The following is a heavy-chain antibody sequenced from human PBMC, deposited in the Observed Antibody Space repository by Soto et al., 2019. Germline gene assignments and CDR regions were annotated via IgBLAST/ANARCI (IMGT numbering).Heavy chain of an antibody. Sequence: GGSLRLSCAASGFTFSSYAMSWVRQAPGKGLEWVSAISGSGGSTYYADSVKGRFTISRDNSKNTLYLQMNSLRAEDTAVYYCAGWYDYIWGSYRSGWFDPWGQGTLVTVSS. J-gene: IGHJ5*02. V-gene: IGHV3-23*01. D-gene: IGHD3-16*02. CDR1: GFTFSSYA. CDR2: ISGSGGST. CDR3: AGWYDYIWGSYRSGWFDP.